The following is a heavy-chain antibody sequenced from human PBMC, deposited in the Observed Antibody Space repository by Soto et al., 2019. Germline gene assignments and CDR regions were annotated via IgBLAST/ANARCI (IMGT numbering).Heavy chain of an antibody. CDR1: GYTFTSYG. CDR3: ARAPPGRGYSYGYYMDV. D-gene: IGHD5-18*01. J-gene: IGHJ6*03. CDR2: ISAYNGNT. V-gene: IGHV1-18*01. Sequence: QVQLVQSGAEVKKPRASVKVSCKASGYTFTSYGISWVRQAPGQGLEWMGWISAYNGNTNYAQKLQGRVTMTTDTSTSTAYMELRSLRSDDTAVYYCARAPPGRGYSYGYYMDVWGKGTTVTVSS.